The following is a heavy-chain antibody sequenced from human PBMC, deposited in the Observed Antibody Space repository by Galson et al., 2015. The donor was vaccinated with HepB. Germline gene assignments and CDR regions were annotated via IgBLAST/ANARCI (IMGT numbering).Heavy chain of an antibody. V-gene: IGHV3-15*01. J-gene: IGHJ4*02. D-gene: IGHD3-22*01. CDR1: GFTLSDAW. CDR2: IKSRTDDGAI. Sequence: SLRLSCAASGFTLSDAWMSWVRQAPGKGLEWVGRIKSRTDDGAIDYAAPVKGRFTISRDDSKNTLYLQMNSLKTEDTAVYYCATGRRYYDTSGYYPYYFDYWGQGTLVAVSS. CDR3: ATGRRYYDTSGYYPYYFDY.